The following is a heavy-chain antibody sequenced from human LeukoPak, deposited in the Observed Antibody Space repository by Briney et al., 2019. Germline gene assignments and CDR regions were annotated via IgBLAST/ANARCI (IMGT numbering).Heavy chain of an antibody. J-gene: IGHJ6*02. CDR1: GGSISSYY. CDR2: IYYSGST. Sequence: SETLSLTCTVSGGSISSYYWSWIRQPPGKGLEWIGYIYYSGSTNYNPSLKSRVTISVDTSKNQFSLKLSSVTAADTAVYYCAGGYSYGPYYYYCYGMDVWGQGTTVTVSS. D-gene: IGHD5-18*01. V-gene: IGHV4-59*01. CDR3: AGGYSYGPYYYYCYGMDV.